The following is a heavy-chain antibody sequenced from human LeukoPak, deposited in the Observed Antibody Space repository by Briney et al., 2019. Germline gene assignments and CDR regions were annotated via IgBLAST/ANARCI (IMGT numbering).Heavy chain of an antibody. J-gene: IGHJ4*02. CDR3: AGANIDWLRSPATLYYIDS. V-gene: IGHV4-59*01. D-gene: IGHD5-12*01. CDR1: GVSMNSYY. CDR2: LRYGGSS. Sequence: SETLSLTCAVSGVSMNSYYWSGIRQPPGKGLEWIGYLRYGGSSSYNPSLKSRVTISVDPSKSQFSLDLTSVTAADTVVYFCAGANIDWLRSPATLYYIDSWGQGTLVTVSS.